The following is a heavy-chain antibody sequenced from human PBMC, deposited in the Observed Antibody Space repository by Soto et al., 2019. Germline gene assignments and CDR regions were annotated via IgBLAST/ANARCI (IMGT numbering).Heavy chain of an antibody. D-gene: IGHD1-1*01. CDR2: INSDGSST. CDR3: TRVGLTWVRNVFDM. J-gene: IGHJ3*02. Sequence: VQLVESGGGLVQPGGSLRLSCAASGFTFGSNWMHWVRQVPGKGLVWVSRINSDGSSTNYADSVKGRFTISRDNAKNTLYLQMNSLTAEDTAVYYCTRVGLTWVRNVFDMWGQGTMVTVSS. V-gene: IGHV3-74*01. CDR1: GFTFGSNW.